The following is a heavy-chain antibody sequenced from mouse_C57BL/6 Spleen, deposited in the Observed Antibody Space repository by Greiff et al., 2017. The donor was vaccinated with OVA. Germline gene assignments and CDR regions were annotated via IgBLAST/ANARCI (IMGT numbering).Heavy chain of an antibody. Sequence: QVQLQQPGAELVKPGASVKLSCKASGYTFTSYWMQWVKQRPGQGLEWIGAIDPSDSYTNYNQKFKGKATLTVDTSSSTAYMQLSSLTSEDSAVYYCARFITTVVADWYCDVWGTGTTVTVSS. J-gene: IGHJ1*03. D-gene: IGHD1-1*01. CDR1: GYTFTSYW. V-gene: IGHV1-50*01. CDR3: ARFITTVVADWYCDV. CDR2: IDPSDSYT.